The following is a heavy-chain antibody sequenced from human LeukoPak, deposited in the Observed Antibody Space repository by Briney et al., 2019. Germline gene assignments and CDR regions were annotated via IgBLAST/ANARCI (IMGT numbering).Heavy chain of an antibody. Sequence: GGSLRLSCAASGFTFNSYAFHWVRQAPGKGLQWVAVIAFDGTNTHYADSVKGRFTISRDNSKNTLYLQMNSLRAEDTAVYYCARGELWSGFYSSSSSTDYWGQGTLVTVSS. CDR3: ARGELWSGFYSSSSSTDY. V-gene: IGHV3-30*04. D-gene: IGHD6-6*01. CDR2: IAFDGTNT. CDR1: GFTFNSYA. J-gene: IGHJ4*02.